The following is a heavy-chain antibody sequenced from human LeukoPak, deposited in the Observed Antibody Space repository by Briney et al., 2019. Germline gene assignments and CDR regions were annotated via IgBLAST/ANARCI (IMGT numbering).Heavy chain of an antibody. V-gene: IGHV4-39*02. Sequence: PSETLSLTCTVSGVLTSDYHYYWGWIRQPPGKGLEWIGSVFYSGITYYNPSLKSRLTMSVDTSKNHFSLNLSSVTAADTAVYYCARLTRYFDLWGRGTLVTVSS. CDR1: GVLTSDYHYY. CDR3: ARLTRYFDL. CDR2: VFYSGIT. J-gene: IGHJ2*01.